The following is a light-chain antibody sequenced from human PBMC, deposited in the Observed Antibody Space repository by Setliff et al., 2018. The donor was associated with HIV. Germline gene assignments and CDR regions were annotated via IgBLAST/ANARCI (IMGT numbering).Light chain of an antibody. V-gene: IGLV3-21*04. J-gene: IGLJ1*01. CDR3: QVWDSSSDHSYV. CDR1: NIGSKS. Sequence: SYELTQPPSVSVAPGRAARLTCGGNNIGSKSVHWYQQKPGQAPVLVIYYDSDRPSGIPERFSGSNSGNTATLTISRVEAGDEADYYCQVWDSSSDHSYVFGTGTKVTVL. CDR2: YDS.